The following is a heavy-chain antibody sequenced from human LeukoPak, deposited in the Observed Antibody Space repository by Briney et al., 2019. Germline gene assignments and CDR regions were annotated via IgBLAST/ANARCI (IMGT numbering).Heavy chain of an antibody. J-gene: IGHJ5*02. CDR2: INPSGGST. Sequence: GASVKVSCKASGYIFTSHYMHWMRQAPGQGLEWMGMINPSGGSTVYAQKFQGRVTMTRDTSTSTVDMELSSLGSEDTAMYYCATYSYGSVDPWGQGTLVTVSS. CDR3: ATYSYGSVDP. V-gene: IGHV1-46*01. CDR1: GYIFTSHY. D-gene: IGHD5-18*01.